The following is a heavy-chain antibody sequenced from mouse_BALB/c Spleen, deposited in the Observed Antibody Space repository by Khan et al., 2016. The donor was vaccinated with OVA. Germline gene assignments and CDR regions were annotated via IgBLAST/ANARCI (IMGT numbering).Heavy chain of an antibody. CDR1: GYTFTDFL. V-gene: IGHV1-81*01. J-gene: IGHJ3*01. D-gene: IGHD3-2*02. Sequence: QVQLQQSGPELVKPGASVRMSCNASGYTFTDFLISWVKQRAGQGLEWIGEIYPGSGYTYYNEKLKGKATLTSDRSSNTAYMELSSLTSADSAVYFCARAGYGGFAYWGQGTLVTVSA. CDR3: ARAGYGGFAY. CDR2: IYPGSGYT.